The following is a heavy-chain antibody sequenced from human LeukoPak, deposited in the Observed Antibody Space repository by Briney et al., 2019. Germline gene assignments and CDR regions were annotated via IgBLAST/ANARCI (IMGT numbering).Heavy chain of an antibody. Sequence: GALRLSCAASGFTFSSYGMSWVRQAPGKGLEWVSAISGSGGSTYYADSVKGRFTISRDNSKNTLYLQMNSLRAEDTAVYYCASQDYGDYVFDYWGQGTLVTVSS. D-gene: IGHD4-17*01. V-gene: IGHV3-23*01. CDR1: GFTFSSYG. J-gene: IGHJ4*02. CDR3: ASQDYGDYVFDY. CDR2: ISGSGGST.